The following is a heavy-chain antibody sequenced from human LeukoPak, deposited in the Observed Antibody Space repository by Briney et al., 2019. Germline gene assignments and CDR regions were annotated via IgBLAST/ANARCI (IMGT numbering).Heavy chain of an antibody. V-gene: IGHV3-49*04. CDR3: TRDQTPYY. CDR2: IRSQIYGGTP. CDR1: GFTFGDYA. J-gene: IGHJ4*02. Sequence: GGSLRLSCTGSGFTFGDYAMTWVRQAPGKGLEWVGFIRSQIYGGTPEYAASVKGRFTISRDDSEGVAYLQMNSLKTEDTAVYYCTRDQTPYYWGQGTLATVSS.